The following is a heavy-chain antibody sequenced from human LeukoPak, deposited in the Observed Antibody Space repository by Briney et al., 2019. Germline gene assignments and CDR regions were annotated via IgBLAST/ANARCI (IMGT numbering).Heavy chain of an antibody. Sequence: SETLSLTCTVSGGSISSYYWSWIRQPPGKGLEWIGYIYYSGSTNYNPSLKSRVTIPVDTSKNQFSLKLSSVTAADTAVYYCARHGSYDILTGYIDYWGQGTLVTVSS. V-gene: IGHV4-59*08. J-gene: IGHJ4*02. CDR1: GGSISSYY. D-gene: IGHD3-9*01. CDR3: ARHGSYDILTGYIDY. CDR2: IYYSGST.